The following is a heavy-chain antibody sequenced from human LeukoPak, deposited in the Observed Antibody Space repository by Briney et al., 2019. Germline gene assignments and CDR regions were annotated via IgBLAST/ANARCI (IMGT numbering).Heavy chain of an antibody. CDR1: GFTFSSYS. CDR3: ARDLIHYYGSGAKT. V-gene: IGHV3-21*01. CDR2: ISSSSSYI. D-gene: IGHD3-10*01. J-gene: IGHJ5*02. Sequence: GGSLRLSCAASGFTFSSYSMNWVRQAPGKGLEWVSSISSSSSYIYYADSVKGRFTISRDNAKNSLYLQMNSLRAEDTAVYYCARDLIHYYGSGAKTWGQGTLVTVSS.